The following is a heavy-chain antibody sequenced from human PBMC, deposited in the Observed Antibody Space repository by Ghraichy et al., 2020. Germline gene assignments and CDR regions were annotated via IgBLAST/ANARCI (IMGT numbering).Heavy chain of an antibody. V-gene: IGHV4-61*01. Sequence: SQTLSLTCTVSGGSVSSGSYYWTWIRQPPGKGLEWIGHIYYSGSTYYNPSLRSRVTISVDTSKNQFSLKLTSLTAADTAVYYCARSDIVVVVDAMEEAFDIWGQGTMVTVSS. J-gene: IGHJ3*02. D-gene: IGHD2-8*02. CDR2: IYYSGST. CDR1: GGSVSSGSYY. CDR3: ARSDIVVVVDAMEEAFDI.